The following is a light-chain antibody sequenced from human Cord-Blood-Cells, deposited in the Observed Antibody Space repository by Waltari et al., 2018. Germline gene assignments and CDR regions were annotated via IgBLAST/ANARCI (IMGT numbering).Light chain of an antibody. J-gene: IGLJ3*02. Sequence: QSALTQPASVSGSPGQSITISCTGTSSDVGGYNYVSWYQQHPGKAPKLMIYDVSKRPSGVSNRFSGSKSGNTASLTISGLKAEDEADYYCSSYTSSSTLWVFGGGTKLTVL. CDR2: DVS. CDR3: SSYTSSSTLWV. CDR1: SSDVGGYNY. V-gene: IGLV2-14*01.